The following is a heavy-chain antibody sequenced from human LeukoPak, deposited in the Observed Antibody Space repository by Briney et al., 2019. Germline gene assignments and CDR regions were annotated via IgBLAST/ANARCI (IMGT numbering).Heavy chain of an antibody. CDR3: ASPYCSGGTCYAHDAFDI. V-gene: IGHV1-2*06. CDR1: AYTFTGYY. Sequence: ASVKVSCRACAYTFTGYYMHWVRQAPGQGLEWMGRINPNSGGTNYAQKFQGRVTMTRDTSISTAYMELSRLRSDDTAVYYCASPYCSGGTCYAHDAFDIWGQGTMVTVSS. D-gene: IGHD2-15*01. CDR2: INPNSGGT. J-gene: IGHJ3*02.